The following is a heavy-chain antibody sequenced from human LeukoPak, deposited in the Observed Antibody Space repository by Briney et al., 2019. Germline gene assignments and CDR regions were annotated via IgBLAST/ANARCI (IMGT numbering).Heavy chain of an antibody. CDR2: IYPGDSDT. D-gene: IGHD3-22*01. V-gene: IGHV5-51*01. CDR1: GYSFTSYW. J-gene: IGHJ4*02. Sequence: GESLKISGKGSGYSFTSYWIGWVRQMPGKGLEWMGIIYPGDSDTRYSPSFQGQVTISADKSISTAYLQWSSLKASDTAMYYCARTYYYDSSGYPAFDYWGQGTLVTVSS. CDR3: ARTYYYDSSGYPAFDY.